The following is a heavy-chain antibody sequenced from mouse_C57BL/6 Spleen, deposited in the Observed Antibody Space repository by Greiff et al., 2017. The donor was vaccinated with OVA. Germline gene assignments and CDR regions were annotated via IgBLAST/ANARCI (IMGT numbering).Heavy chain of an antibody. J-gene: IGHJ2*01. CDR3: ANSGGIEGFDY. CDR1: GYTFTSYW. V-gene: IGHV1-55*01. Sequence: VQLQQPGAELVKPGASVKMSCKASGYTFTSYWINWVKQRPGQGLEWIGDIYPGSGSTNYNEKFKSKATLTVDTSSSTAYMQLSSLTSEDSAGYYSANSGGIEGFDYWGQGTTLTVSS. CDR2: IYPGSGST. D-gene: IGHD2-12*01.